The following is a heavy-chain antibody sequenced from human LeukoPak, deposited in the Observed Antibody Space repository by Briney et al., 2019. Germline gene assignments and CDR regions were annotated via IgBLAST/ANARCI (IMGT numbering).Heavy chain of an antibody. CDR2: MNPNSGNT. D-gene: IGHD1-26*01. Sequence: ASVKVSCKASGYTFTSYDINWVRQATGQGLEWMGWMNPNSGNTGYAQKFQGRVTMTRNTSISTAYMELSSLRSEDTAVYYCARVKSGSYQDHHDYWGQGTLVTVSS. J-gene: IGHJ4*02. CDR3: ARVKSGSYQDHHDY. V-gene: IGHV1-8*01. CDR1: GYTFTSYD.